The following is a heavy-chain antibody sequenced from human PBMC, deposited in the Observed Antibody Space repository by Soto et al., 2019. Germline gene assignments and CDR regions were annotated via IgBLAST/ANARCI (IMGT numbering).Heavy chain of an antibody. J-gene: IGHJ2*01. D-gene: IGHD6-13*01. V-gene: IGHV4-39*01. Sequence: QLQLQESGPGLVKPSETLSLTCTVSGGSISSSSYYWGWIRQPPGKGLEWIGSIYYSGSTYYNPSLQSRVTISVDTSKNQFSLKLSSVTAADTAVYYCARKDSSSSWYFDLWGRGTLVTVSS. CDR1: GGSISSSSYY. CDR3: ARKDSSSSWYFDL. CDR2: IYYSGST.